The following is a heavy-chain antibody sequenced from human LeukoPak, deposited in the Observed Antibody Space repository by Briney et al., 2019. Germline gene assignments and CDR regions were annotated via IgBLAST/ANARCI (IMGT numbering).Heavy chain of an antibody. Sequence: LSGGSLRLSCAASGFTFSTYDMTWVRQAPGKGLEWVSAIGSSGGTYYAGSVKGRFTISRDNSKNTLYLQMNSLRAEDTAIYYCANPFYGSGPRGYWGQGTLVIVSS. J-gene: IGHJ4*02. CDR2: IGSSGGT. V-gene: IGHV3-23*01. CDR3: ANPFYGSGPRGY. D-gene: IGHD3-10*01. CDR1: GFTFSTYD.